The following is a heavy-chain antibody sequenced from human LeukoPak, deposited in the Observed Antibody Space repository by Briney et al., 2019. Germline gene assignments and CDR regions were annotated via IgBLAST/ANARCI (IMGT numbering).Heavy chain of an antibody. J-gene: IGHJ3*02. Sequence: GGSLRLSCAASGFTFISYSMNGVRQAPGKGLEWVSSISSSSRYIYYADSVKGRFTISIDNAKNSLYLQMNSLRAEDTAVYYCARSAIPDAFDIWGQGTMVTVSS. CDR3: ARSAIPDAFDI. V-gene: IGHV3-21*01. CDR2: ISSSSRYI. CDR1: GFTFISYS.